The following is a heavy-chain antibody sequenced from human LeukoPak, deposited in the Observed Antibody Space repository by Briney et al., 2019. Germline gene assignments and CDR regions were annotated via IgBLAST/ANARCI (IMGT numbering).Heavy chain of an antibody. J-gene: IGHJ4*02. D-gene: IGHD6-6*01. CDR3: ARGEWSSSPFDY. CDR2: ISSSSSYI. V-gene: IGHV3-21*01. Sequence: GGSLRLSCAASGFTFSSYEMNWVRQAPGKGLEWVSSISSSSSYIYYADPVKGRFTISRDNAKNSLYLQMNSLRVEDTAVYYCARGEWSSSPFDYWGQGTLVTVSS. CDR1: GFTFSSYE.